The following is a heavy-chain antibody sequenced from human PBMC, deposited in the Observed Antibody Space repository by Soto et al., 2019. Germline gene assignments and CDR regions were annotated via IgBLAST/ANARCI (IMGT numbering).Heavy chain of an antibody. V-gene: IGHV3-13*01. CDR1: GFTFSSYD. Sequence: EVQLVESGGGLVQPGGSLRLSCAASGFTFSSYDMHWVRQATGKGLEWVSAIGTAGDTYYPGSVKGRFTISRENAKNSLYLQMNSLRAEDTAVSYCARENNGSSGDYYGMDVWGQGTTVTVSS. CDR3: ARENNGSSGDYYGMDV. D-gene: IGHD6-6*01. J-gene: IGHJ6*02. CDR2: IGTAGDT.